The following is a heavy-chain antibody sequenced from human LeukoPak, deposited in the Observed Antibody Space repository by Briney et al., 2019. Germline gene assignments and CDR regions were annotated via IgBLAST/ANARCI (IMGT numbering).Heavy chain of an antibody. J-gene: IGHJ4*02. CDR3: ARGPPDSQWLVWYYFDY. CDR1: GGSITNYY. V-gene: IGHV4-59*01. Sequence: SETLSLTCTVSGGSITNYYWSWIRQSPGEGLEWIGYISSSGNTNYNAARKGRVTISVDTYNNHFSLILSAVTAADTAVYYCARGPPDSQWLVWYYFDYWGQGTLVTVSS. D-gene: IGHD6-19*01. CDR2: ISSSGNT.